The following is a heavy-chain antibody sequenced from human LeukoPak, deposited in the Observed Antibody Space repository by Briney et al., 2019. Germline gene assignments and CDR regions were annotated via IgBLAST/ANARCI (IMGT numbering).Heavy chain of an antibody. D-gene: IGHD3-10*01. V-gene: IGHV4-61*05. CDR2: IYYSGST. Sequence: SETLSPTCTVSGGSISSSSYYWGWIRQPPGKGLEWIGYIYYSGSTNYNPSLKSRVTISVDTSKNQFSLKLSSVTAADTAVYYCARTEGEYYYYGMDVWGQGTTVTVSS. J-gene: IGHJ6*02. CDR3: ARTEGEYYYYGMDV. CDR1: GGSISSSSYY.